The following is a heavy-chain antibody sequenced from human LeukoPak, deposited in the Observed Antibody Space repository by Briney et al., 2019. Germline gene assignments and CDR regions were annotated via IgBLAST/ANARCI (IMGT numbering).Heavy chain of an antibody. CDR1: GASISSYY. CDR3: ARHTDYGGNSRWFDP. V-gene: IGHV4-4*07. J-gene: IGHJ5*02. D-gene: IGHD4-23*01. Sequence: SETLSLTCTVSGASISSYYWNWIRQTAEKGLEWIGRVDTSGSTNYNPSLKSRVTMSVDPSKTQFSLKLSSVTAADTAVYYCARHTDYGGNSRWFDPWGQGTLVTVSS. CDR2: VDTSGST.